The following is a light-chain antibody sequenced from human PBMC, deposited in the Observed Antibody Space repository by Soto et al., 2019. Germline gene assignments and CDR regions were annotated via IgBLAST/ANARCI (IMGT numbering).Light chain of an antibody. V-gene: IGKV3-11*01. CDR1: QSISIY. CDR2: DAS. Sequence: EIVLTQSPATLSLSPGDGATLSCRASQSISIYLAWYQQKPGQAPRLLIYDASNRATGVPARFSGTGSGTDFTLTISSLEPEDFAVYYCQQRSTWPTFGQGTKVEIE. CDR3: QQRSTWPT. J-gene: IGKJ1*01.